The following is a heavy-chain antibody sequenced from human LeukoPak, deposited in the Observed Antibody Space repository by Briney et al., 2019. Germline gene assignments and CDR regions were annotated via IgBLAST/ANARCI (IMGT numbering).Heavy chain of an antibody. D-gene: IGHD6-19*01. V-gene: IGHV3-48*04. CDR1: GFIFSAYS. CDR2: ISSSTRTI. J-gene: IGHJ4*02. CDR3: ARGGFDTSGWLDY. Sequence: GGSLRLSCAASGFIFSAYSMTWVRQAPGKGLEWVSYISSSTRTIYYTDSVKGRFTISRDNAKNSLYLQMNSLRAEDTAVYYCARGGFDTSGWLDYWGQGTLVTVSS.